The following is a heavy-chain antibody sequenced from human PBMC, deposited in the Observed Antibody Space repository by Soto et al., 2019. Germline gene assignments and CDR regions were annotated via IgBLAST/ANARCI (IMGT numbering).Heavy chain of an antibody. J-gene: IGHJ5*02. CDR1: GFTFSSYG. CDR3: ARDHDYGDYVSLYWFDP. V-gene: IGHV3-33*01. D-gene: IGHD4-17*01. CDR2: IWYDGSNK. Sequence: GGSLRLSCAASGFTFSSYGMHWVRQAPGKGLEWVAVIWYDGSNKYYADSVKGRFTISRDNSKNTLYLQMNSLRAEDTAVYYCARDHDYGDYVSLYWFDPWGQGTLVTVSS.